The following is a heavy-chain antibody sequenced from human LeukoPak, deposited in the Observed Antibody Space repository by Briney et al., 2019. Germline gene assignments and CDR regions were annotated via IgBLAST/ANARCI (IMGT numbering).Heavy chain of an antibody. CDR2: IYSDGGT. D-gene: IGHD5-18*01. CDR1: GFTVSGSY. CDR3: ARDLDSYGYY. V-gene: IGHV3-53*01. J-gene: IGHJ4*02. Sequence: PGGSLRLSCAASGFTVSGSYMSWVRQAPGKGLEWVSVIYSDGGTYYADSVKGRFTISRDNSKNTLYLQMNSLRAEDTAVYYCARDLDSYGYYWGQGTLVTVSS.